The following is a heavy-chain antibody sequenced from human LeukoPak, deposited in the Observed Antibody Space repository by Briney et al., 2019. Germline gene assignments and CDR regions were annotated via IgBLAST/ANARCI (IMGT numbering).Heavy chain of an antibody. CDR1: GITFSSYA. CDR3: AKDQGITPRPPRRYY. CDR2: ISGSGDST. D-gene: IGHD6-6*01. V-gene: IGHV3-23*01. Sequence: GGSLRLSCAASGITFSSYAMSWVRQAPGTGLEWVSAISGSGDSTYYADSVKGRFTISRDNSKNTLYLQMNSLRAEDTAVYYCAKDQGITPRPPRRYYWGQGTLVTVSS. J-gene: IGHJ4*02.